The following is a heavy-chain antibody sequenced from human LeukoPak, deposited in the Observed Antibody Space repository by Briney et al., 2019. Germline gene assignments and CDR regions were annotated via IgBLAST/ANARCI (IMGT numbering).Heavy chain of an antibody. CDR1: GLTFSNVW. CDR3: VTDLVIKGYFDY. D-gene: IGHD2-21*01. J-gene: IGHJ4*02. CDR2: IRRKTDGETT. V-gene: IGHV3-15*01. Sequence: GGSLRLSCAASGLTFSNVWMSWVRQVPGKGLEWVGRIRRKTDGETTDHAAPVKGRFTISRDDSKNTLYLQMNSLKTEDTAVYYCVTDLVIKGYFDYWGLGALVTVSS.